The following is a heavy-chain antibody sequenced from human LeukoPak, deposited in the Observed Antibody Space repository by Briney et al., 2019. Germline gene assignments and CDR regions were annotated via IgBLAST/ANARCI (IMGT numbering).Heavy chain of an antibody. V-gene: IGHV1-69*13. CDR2: IIPIFGTA. D-gene: IGHD2-2*01. Sequence: SVKVSCKASGGTFSSYAISWVRQAPGQGLEWMGGIIPIFGTANYAQKFQGRVTITAGESTSTAYMELSSLRSEDTAVYYCARPYCSSTSCYGAGDYYYYYMDVWGKGTTVTVSS. CDR1: GGTFSSYA. CDR3: ARPYCSSTSCYGAGDYYYYYMDV. J-gene: IGHJ6*03.